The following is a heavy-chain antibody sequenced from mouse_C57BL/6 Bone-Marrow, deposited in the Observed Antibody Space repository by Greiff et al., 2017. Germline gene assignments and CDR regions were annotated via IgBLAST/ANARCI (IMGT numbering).Heavy chain of an antibody. CDR2: IRNKANGYTT. CDR3: ARYDDYDVDY. V-gene: IGHV7-3*01. Sequence: VKLMESGGGLVQPGGSLSLSCAASGFTFTDYYMSWVRQPPGKALEWLGFIRNKANGYTTEYSASVKGRFTISRDNSQSIRYLQRNALRAEDSATYYCARYDDYDVDYWGQGTTLTVSS. D-gene: IGHD2-4*01. CDR1: GFTFTDYY. J-gene: IGHJ2*01.